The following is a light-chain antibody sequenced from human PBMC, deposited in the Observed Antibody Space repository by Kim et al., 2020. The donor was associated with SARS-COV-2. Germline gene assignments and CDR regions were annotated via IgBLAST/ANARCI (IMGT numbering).Light chain of an antibody. V-gene: IGLV3-1*01. CDR1: KLGDKY. CDR2: EDR. J-gene: IGLJ3*02. CDR3: QACDSSTGV. Sequence: SYELTQPPSVSVSPGQTATITCSGHKLGDKYTCWYRQKPGQSPVLVIYEDRKRPSGIPERFSGSNSGNTATLTISGIQAMDEADYYCQACDSSTGVFGGG.